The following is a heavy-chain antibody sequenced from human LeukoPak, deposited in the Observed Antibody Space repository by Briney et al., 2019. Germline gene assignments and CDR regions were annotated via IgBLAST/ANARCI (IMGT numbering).Heavy chain of an antibody. V-gene: IGHV3-23*01. D-gene: IGHD6-19*01. Sequence: GGSLRLSCAASGFTFSSYAMSWVRQAPGKGLEWVSAISGSGGSTYYADSVKGRFTISRDNSKNTVYLQMNSLRAEDTAVYYCAGHSSGWYYFDYWGQGTLVTVSS. CDR2: ISGSGGST. CDR1: GFTFSSYA. J-gene: IGHJ4*02. CDR3: AGHSSGWYYFDY.